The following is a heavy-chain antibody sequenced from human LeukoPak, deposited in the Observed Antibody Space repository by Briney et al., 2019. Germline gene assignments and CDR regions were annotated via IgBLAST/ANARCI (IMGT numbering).Heavy chain of an antibody. V-gene: IGHV3-7*01. CDR2: INLDGTKK. CDR3: AREETTVVTLDAFDI. J-gene: IGHJ3*02. CDR1: RFYFSNYW. Sequence: GSLRLSCAASRFYFSNYWMSWVRQAPGKGLEWLANINLDGTKKYYVDSVNGRFTISRDNVRNSLYLQMNSLRAEDTAVYYCAREETTVVTLDAFDIWGQGTMVTVSS. D-gene: IGHD4-23*01.